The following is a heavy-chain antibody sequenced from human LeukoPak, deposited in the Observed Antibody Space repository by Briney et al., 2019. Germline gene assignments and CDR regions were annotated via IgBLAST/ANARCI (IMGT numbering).Heavy chain of an antibody. J-gene: IGHJ4*02. CDR2: ISGSGGST. V-gene: IGHV3-23*01. Sequence: GGSLRLSCAASGFTFSSYAMSWVRQAPGKGLEWVSAISGSGGSTYYADSVKGRFTISRDNSQNTVYPQMNSLRAEDTAVYYCGKTTTGYSSGRNPAWPVDYWGQGTLVTVSS. CDR1: GFTFSSYA. CDR3: GKTTTGYSSGRNPAWPVDY. D-gene: IGHD6-19*01.